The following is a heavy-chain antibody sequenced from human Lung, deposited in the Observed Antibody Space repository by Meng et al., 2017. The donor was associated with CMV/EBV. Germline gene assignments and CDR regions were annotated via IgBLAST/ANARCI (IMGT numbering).Heavy chain of an antibody. Sequence: SETLSLTCTVSGGSISSYYWSWIRQPPGKGLEDIGYIYYSGSTSYNPSLKSRVTISVDTSKNQFSLKLSSVTAADTAVYYCARHGSGSYFSGMDVWGPGTXVTVSS. CDR1: GGSISSYY. V-gene: IGHV4-59*01. D-gene: IGHD3-10*01. CDR3: ARHGSGSYFSGMDV. CDR2: IYYSGST. J-gene: IGHJ6*02.